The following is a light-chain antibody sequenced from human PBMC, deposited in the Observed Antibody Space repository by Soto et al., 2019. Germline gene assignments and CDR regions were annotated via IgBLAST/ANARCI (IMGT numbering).Light chain of an antibody. CDR1: QSFCTR. CDR2: GAS. Sequence: EILLRQSPDTLSLSTGERASLSFRAAQSFCTRLAWYQHKTGQAPRLLISGASSRATGIPDRLTGSGYETSFTLTISRLATEDFAMYYCQHYQSGYPITFGQGTRLEIK. J-gene: IGKJ5*01. CDR3: QHYQSGYPIT. V-gene: IGKV3-20*01.